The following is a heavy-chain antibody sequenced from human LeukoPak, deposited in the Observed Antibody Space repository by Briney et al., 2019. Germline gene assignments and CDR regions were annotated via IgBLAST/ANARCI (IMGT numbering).Heavy chain of an antibody. CDR2: IYYSGST. CDR1: AGSISSYY. V-gene: IGHV4-59*01. J-gene: IGHJ6*02. CDR3: ARDRNSGYDLYYYYGMDA. D-gene: IGHD5-12*01. Sequence: SETLSLTCTVSAGSISSYYWSWLRQPPGKGLEWFGYIYYSGSTNYNPSLKSRVTISVDTSKNQFSLKLSSVTAADTAVYYCARDRNSGYDLYYYYGMDAWGQGTTVTVSS.